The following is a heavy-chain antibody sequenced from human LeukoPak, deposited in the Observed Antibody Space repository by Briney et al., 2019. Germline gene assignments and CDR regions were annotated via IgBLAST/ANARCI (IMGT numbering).Heavy chain of an antibody. CDR2: IYSTGST. CDR1: GDSITSDSYY. V-gene: IGHV4-39*07. Sequence: PSETLSLTCSVSGDSITSDSYYWGWIRQTPGKGLEWIGNIYSTGSTSFNPSFKRRITMSVDTSKNQFSLKLNSVTAADTAVYFCARDSGFWLFWGQGTLVTVSS. D-gene: IGHD3-22*01. CDR3: ARDSGFWLF. J-gene: IGHJ1*01.